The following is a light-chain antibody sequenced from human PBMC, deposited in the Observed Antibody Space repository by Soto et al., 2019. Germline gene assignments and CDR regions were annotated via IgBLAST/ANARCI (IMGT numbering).Light chain of an antibody. V-gene: IGLV2-14*03. CDR2: DVT. Sequence: QSALTQPATVSGSPGQSITISCIGTSSDVGAFNYVSWYQHHPGKAPKLIIYDVTDRPSGVSTRFSASKSGNTASLTISGLQAEDEADYYCSSYTTRNTDVFGTGTKLTVL. CDR1: SSDVGAFNY. CDR3: SSYTTRNTDV. J-gene: IGLJ1*01.